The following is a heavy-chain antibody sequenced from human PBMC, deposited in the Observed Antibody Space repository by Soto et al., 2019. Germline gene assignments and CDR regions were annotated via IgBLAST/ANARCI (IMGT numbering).Heavy chain of an antibody. J-gene: IGHJ4*02. CDR3: ANGTHTTVAWPYYFDS. Sequence: GGSLRLSCVASGFSLANYPMNWVRQTPGKGLEWISYTSPRGETLYYAESVEGRFTISRDNGRNSLFLQMNSLRDEDTALYFCANGTHTTVAWPYYFDSWGQGVPITVSS. CDR2: TSPRGETL. CDR1: GFSLANYP. V-gene: IGHV3-48*02.